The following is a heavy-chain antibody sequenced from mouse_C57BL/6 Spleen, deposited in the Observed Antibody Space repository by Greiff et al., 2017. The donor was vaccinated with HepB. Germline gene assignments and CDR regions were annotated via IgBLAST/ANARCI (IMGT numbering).Heavy chain of an antibody. CDR2: ISYDGSN. D-gene: IGHD2-4*01. CDR3: ALYYDYGGYAMDY. V-gene: IGHV3-6*01. Sequence: EVQLQESGPGLVKPSPSLSLTCSVTGYSITSGYYWNWIRQFPGNKLEWMGYISYDGSNNYNPSLKNRISITRDTSKNQFFLKLNSVTTEDTATYYCALYYDYGGYAMDYWGQGTSVTVSS. CDR1: GYSITSGYY. J-gene: IGHJ4*01.